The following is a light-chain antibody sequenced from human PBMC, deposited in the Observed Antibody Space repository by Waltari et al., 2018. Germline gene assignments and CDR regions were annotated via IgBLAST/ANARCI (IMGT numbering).Light chain of an antibody. CDR1: SPNLGSNT. CDR2: SNN. V-gene: IGLV1-44*01. CDR3: GTWDDSLNGPL. Sequence: QSLLTQAPSASGPPGQTATISCSGSSPNLGSNTCNLHQQLSGTAHKLLIYSNNQRPSGVPARFSGSKSGTSASLAISGLQSEDEADYYCGTWDDSLNGPLFGGGTKVTVL. J-gene: IGLJ2*01.